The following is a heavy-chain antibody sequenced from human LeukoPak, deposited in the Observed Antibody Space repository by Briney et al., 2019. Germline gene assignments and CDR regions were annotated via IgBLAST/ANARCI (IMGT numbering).Heavy chain of an antibody. CDR2: IYHSGST. D-gene: IGHD1-1*01. J-gene: IGHJ4*02. V-gene: IGHV4-59*01. Sequence: SETLSLTCTLSGGSISTYYWSWIRQPPGKGLEWIGYIYHSGSTNYNPPLKSRVTISVDTSKNQFSLKLSSVTAADTAVYYCARGEGYAIPIGYWDPGALVTV. CDR3: ARGEGYAIPIGY. CDR1: GGSISTYY.